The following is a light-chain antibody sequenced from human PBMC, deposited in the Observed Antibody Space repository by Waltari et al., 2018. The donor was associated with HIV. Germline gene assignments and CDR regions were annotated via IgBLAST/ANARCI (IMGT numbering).Light chain of an antibody. CDR1: QDIGNY. V-gene: IGKV1-17*01. CDR3: LQHKTDPWT. Sequence: DIQMTQSPSSLSASVGDRVTITCRASQDIGNYLGGYQHKPGKAPKRLVTAGSSLLIGVPSRFSGSGSGTHFTLTISSLQPEDFATYYCLQHKTDPWTFGQGTKVEIK. J-gene: IGKJ1*01. CDR2: AGS.